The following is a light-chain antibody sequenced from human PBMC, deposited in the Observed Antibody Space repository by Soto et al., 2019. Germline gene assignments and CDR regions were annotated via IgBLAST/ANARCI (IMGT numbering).Light chain of an antibody. CDR1: NVGSQT. V-gene: IGLV3-21*04. Sequence: SYELTQPPSVSVAPGQTARISCGGDNVGSQTVHWYQQKPGQAPVVVIYYDNDRPSGIPERFSASNAGDTATLTISWVEAGDEADYYCQVRDASSDLYVFGTGTKLTVL. CDR2: YDN. CDR3: QVRDASSDLYV. J-gene: IGLJ1*01.